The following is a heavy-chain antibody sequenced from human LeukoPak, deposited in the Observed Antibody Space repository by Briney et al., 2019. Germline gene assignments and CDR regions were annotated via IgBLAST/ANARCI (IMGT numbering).Heavy chain of an antibody. V-gene: IGHV3-30*18. J-gene: IGHJ4*02. D-gene: IGHD1-7*01. CDR3: AKAYIELELLGY. CDR1: GFTFSSYG. CDR2: ISYDGSNK. Sequence: PGGSLRLSCAASGFTFSSYGMHWVRQAPGKGLEWVAVISYDGSNKYYADSVKGRFTISRDNSKNTLYLQMNSLRAEDTAVYYCAKAYIELELLGYWGQGTLVTVSS.